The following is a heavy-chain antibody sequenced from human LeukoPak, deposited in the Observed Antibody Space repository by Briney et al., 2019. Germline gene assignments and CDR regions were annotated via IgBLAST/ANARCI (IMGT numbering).Heavy chain of an antibody. CDR1: GYTFTSYA. J-gene: IGHJ4*02. V-gene: IGHV1-3*01. Sequence: ASVKVSCKTSGYTFTSYAIHWVRQAAGQRIEWMGWINAGTGNGKNSPDFQGRITITRDTSASTAYMELTSLRSDDTAMYYCARSGELYFHLDYWGQGSLVSVSS. D-gene: IGHD3-10*01. CDR3: ARSGELYFHLDY. CDR2: INAGTGNG.